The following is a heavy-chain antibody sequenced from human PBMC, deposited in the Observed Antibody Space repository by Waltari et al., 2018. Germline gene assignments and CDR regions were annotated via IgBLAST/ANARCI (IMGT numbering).Heavy chain of an antibody. CDR2: IRSKAYGGTT. J-gene: IGHJ4*02. D-gene: IGHD5-12*01. CDR3: TRDEVATIRVEY. Sequence: EVQLVESGGGLVQPGRSLRLSCTASGFTFGDYAMSWVRQAPGEGLEWVGFIRSKAYGGTTEYAASVKGRFTISRDDSKSIAYLQMNSLKTEDTAVYYCTRDEVATIRVEYWGQGTLVTVSS. CDR1: GFTFGDYA. V-gene: IGHV3-49*04.